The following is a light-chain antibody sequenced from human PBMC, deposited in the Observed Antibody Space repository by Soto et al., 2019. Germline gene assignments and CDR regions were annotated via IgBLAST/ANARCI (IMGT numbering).Light chain of an antibody. J-gene: IGKJ2*01. CDR2: GAS. CDR1: QSVSSN. Sequence: EIVMPQSPATLSVSPGERATLSCRASQSVSSNFAWYQQKPGQAHRLLIHGASTRATGIPARFSGSGSGTEVTPTISSLQSEDFAVYYCQQYNNWPPRYTVGQGTKLEIK. V-gene: IGKV3-15*01. CDR3: QQYNNWPPRYT.